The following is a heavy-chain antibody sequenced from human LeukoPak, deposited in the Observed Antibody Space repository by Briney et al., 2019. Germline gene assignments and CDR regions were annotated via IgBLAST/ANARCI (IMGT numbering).Heavy chain of an antibody. Sequence: GGSLRLSCVASGFTFSSYWMGWVRQSPAKGLEWVASIQQSGSHKYYVDSVKGRFTISRDNAKNSLFLQMDSLRAEDTAVYYCARDIKVRGVTGYYYYYYGMDVWGQGTTVTVSS. CDR1: GFTFSSYW. J-gene: IGHJ6*02. V-gene: IGHV3-7*01. D-gene: IGHD3-10*01. CDR2: IQQSGSHK. CDR3: ARDIKVRGVTGYYYYYYGMDV.